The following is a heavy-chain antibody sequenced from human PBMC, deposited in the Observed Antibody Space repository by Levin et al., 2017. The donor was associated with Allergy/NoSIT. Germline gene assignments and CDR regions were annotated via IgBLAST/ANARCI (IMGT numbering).Heavy chain of an antibody. CDR3: AKELGYCSSTSCYTLGYYYYGMDV. D-gene: IGHD2-2*02. Sequence: GGSLRLSCAASGFTFSSYAMSWVRQAPGKGLEWVSAISGSGGSTYYADSVKGRFTISRDNSKNTLYLQMNSLRAEDTAVYYCAKELGYCSSTSCYTLGYYYYGMDVWGQGTTVTVSS. V-gene: IGHV3-23*01. CDR1: GFTFSSYA. CDR2: ISGSGGST. J-gene: IGHJ6*02.